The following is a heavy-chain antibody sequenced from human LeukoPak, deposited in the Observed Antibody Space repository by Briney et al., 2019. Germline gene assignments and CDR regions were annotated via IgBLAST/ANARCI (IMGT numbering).Heavy chain of an antibody. CDR2: IRYDGSNK. CDR3: AKDAGYIAAAGINFDY. J-gene: IGHJ4*02. Sequence: PGGSLRLSCAASGFTFSSYGMHWVRQAPGKGLEWVAFIRYDGSNKYYADSVKGRFTISRDNSKNTLYLQMNSLRAEDTAVYYCAKDAGYIAAAGINFDYWGQGTLVTVSS. CDR1: GFTFSSYG. V-gene: IGHV3-30*02. D-gene: IGHD6-13*01.